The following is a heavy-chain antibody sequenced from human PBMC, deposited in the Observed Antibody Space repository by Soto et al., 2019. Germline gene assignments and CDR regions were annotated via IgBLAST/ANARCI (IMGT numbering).Heavy chain of an antibody. J-gene: IGHJ1*01. CDR3: TTVKRITMIVVVIEGTEYFQH. CDR2: IKSKTDGGTT. CDR1: GFTFSNAW. V-gene: IGHV3-15*01. D-gene: IGHD3-22*01. Sequence: EVQLVESGGGLVKPGGSLRLSCAASGFTFSNAWMSWVRQALGKGLEWVGRIKSKTDGGTTDYAAPVKGRFTISRDDSKNTLYLQMNSLKTEDTAVYYCTTVKRITMIVVVIEGTEYFQHWGQGTLVTVSS.